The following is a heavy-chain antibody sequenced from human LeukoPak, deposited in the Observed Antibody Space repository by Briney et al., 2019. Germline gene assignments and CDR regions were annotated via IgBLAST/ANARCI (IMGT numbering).Heavy chain of an antibody. CDR2: MDPNSGNT. CDR1: GYTFTTYD. Sequence: ASVTVSCTASGYTFTTYDINWVRQATGQGLEWMGWMDPNSGNTGYAQKFQGRVTMTRNTSIRTAYMELSSLRSEDTAVYYCARTYYYDSADFRILYGMDVWGQGTTVTVSS. V-gene: IGHV1-8*01. CDR3: ARTYYYDSADFRILYGMDV. D-gene: IGHD3-22*01. J-gene: IGHJ6*02.